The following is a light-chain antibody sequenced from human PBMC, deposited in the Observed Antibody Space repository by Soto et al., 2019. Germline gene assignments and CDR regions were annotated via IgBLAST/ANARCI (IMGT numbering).Light chain of an antibody. Sequence: QSALTQPASVSGSPGQSITISCTATSSDFGDNNYVSWYQQHPGKAPKLMVYDVNNRPSGVSGRFSASKSGNTASLTISGLQAEDEADYFCYSYTTGSTPHVLFGGGTKLTVL. J-gene: IGLJ2*01. CDR2: DVN. CDR3: YSYTTGSTPHVL. V-gene: IGLV2-14*03. CDR1: SSDFGDNNY.